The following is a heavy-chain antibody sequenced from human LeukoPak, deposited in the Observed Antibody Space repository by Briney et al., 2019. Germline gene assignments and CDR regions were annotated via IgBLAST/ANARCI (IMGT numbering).Heavy chain of an antibody. CDR3: AKGWTSGFDY. J-gene: IGHJ4*02. CDR2: ISATGGST. CDR1: GFTFRNYA. D-gene: IGHD2-15*01. V-gene: IGHV3-23*01. Sequence: PGGSLRLSCAASGFTFRNYAMSCVRQAPGKGLEWVSTISATGGSTYYADSVKGRFTISRDNSKNTLYVQMNSLRAEDTAVYYCAKGWTSGFDYWGQGTLVTVSS.